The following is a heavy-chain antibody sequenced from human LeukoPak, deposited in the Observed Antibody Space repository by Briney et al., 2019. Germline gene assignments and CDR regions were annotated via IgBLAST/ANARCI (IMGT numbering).Heavy chain of an antibody. Sequence: GGSLRLSCAASGFTFDDYAMHWVRHAPGKGLEWVSGISWNSGSIGYADSVKGRFTISRDNAKNSLYLQMNSLRAEDTALYYCAKGHSSGWYPTSDAFDIWGQGTMVTVSS. D-gene: IGHD6-19*01. CDR2: ISWNSGSI. V-gene: IGHV3-9*01. J-gene: IGHJ3*02. CDR3: AKGHSSGWYPTSDAFDI. CDR1: GFTFDDYA.